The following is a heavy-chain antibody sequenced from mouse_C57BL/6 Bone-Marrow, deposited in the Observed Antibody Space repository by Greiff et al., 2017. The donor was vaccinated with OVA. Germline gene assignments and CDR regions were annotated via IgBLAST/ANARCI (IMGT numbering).Heavy chain of an antibody. J-gene: IGHJ3*01. CDR3: ARWKCNYVPFAY. Sequence: EVKLMESGPELVKPGASVKISCKASGYSFTGYYMNWVKQSPEKSLEWIGEINPSTGGTTYNQKIKAKATLTVDKSSSTAFMRLKSLTSEDSAVYYCARWKCNYVPFAYWGQGTLVTVSA. D-gene: IGHD2-1*01. V-gene: IGHV1-42*01. CDR2: INPSTGGT. CDR1: GYSFTGYY.